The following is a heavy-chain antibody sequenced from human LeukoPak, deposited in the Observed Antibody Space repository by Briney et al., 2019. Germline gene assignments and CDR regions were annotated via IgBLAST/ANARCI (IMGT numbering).Heavy chain of an antibody. CDR3: ARCITGTTNLFDY. CDR2: IRYDGSNI. CDR1: GFIFSTYG. V-gene: IGHV3-30*02. Sequence: GGSLRLSCAASGFIFSTYGMHWVRQAPGKGLEWVAFIRYDGSNIYYADSVKGRFTISRDNSKNTLYLQMNSLRAEDTAVYYCARCITGTTNLFDYWGQGTLVTVSS. J-gene: IGHJ4*02. D-gene: IGHD1-20*01.